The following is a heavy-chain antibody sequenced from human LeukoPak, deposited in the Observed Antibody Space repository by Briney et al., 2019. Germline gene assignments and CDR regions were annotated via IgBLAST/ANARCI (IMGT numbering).Heavy chain of an antibody. J-gene: IGHJ6*02. CDR2: INADGDKT. D-gene: IGHD6-13*01. CDR3: ARPSRSNWFYYYGMDV. V-gene: IGHV1-46*01. CDR1: GYTFTSFH. Sequence: ASVKVSFKASGYTFTSFHMHWVRQAPGQGLEWMGVINADGDKTTYAEKFRGRLTLTTDTSTTSVYMELSSLRSEDTAVYFCARPSRSNWFYYYGMDVWGPGTTVIVSS.